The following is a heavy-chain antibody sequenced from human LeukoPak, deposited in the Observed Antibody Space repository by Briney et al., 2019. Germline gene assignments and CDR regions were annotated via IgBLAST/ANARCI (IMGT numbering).Heavy chain of an antibody. CDR1: GFTFSSYS. CDR2: ISSSSSTI. CDR3: AKDSYYDYVWGSYRYTNQFDY. V-gene: IGHV3-48*01. Sequence: GGSLRLSCAASGFTFSSYSMNWARQAPGKGLEWVSYISSSSSTIYYADSVEGRFTISRDNSKNTLYLQMNSLRAEDTAVYYCAKDSYYDYVWGSYRYTNQFDYWGQGTLVTVSS. J-gene: IGHJ4*02. D-gene: IGHD3-16*02.